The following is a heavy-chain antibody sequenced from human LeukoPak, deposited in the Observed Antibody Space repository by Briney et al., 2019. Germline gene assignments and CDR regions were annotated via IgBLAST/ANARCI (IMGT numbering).Heavy chain of an antibody. CDR2: TYYRSRCYN. D-gene: IGHD3-10*01. V-gene: IGHV6-1*01. J-gene: IGHJ4*02. CDR1: GGCVSSNSDA. Sequence: SQTLSLTCAISGGCVSSNSDAWSWIRQPPSRGLEWLGRTYYRSRCYNDYSVSVKSRIAVNPDTNQYQFYLQLSSATPTDTAVYYCARVYGTVSYIACWGEGTLVTVSS. CDR3: ARVYGTVSYIAC.